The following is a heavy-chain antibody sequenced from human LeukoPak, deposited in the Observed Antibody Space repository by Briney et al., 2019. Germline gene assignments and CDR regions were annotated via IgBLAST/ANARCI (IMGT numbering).Heavy chain of an antibody. J-gene: IGHJ4*02. CDR1: GYSFTSYW. V-gene: IGHV5-10-1*01. CDR2: IDPSDSYT. D-gene: IGHD7-27*01. Sequence: GESLKISCKGSGYSFTSYWISWVRQVPGRGLEWMGRIDPSDSYTNYSPSFQGHVTISADKSISTAYLQWSSLKASDTAMYYCARTTGPHHFDYWGQGALVTVSS. CDR3: ARTTGPHHFDY.